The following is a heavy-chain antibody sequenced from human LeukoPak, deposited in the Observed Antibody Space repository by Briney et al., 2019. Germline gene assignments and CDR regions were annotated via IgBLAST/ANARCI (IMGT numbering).Heavy chain of an antibody. CDR2: ISGSGGST. CDR1: GFTFSSYG. CDR3: AKRRLTTMAPPTYFDY. J-gene: IGHJ4*02. Sequence: GGSLRLSCAASGFTFSSYGMSWVRQAPGKGLEWVSLISGSGGSTSYADSVKGRFTISRDNSKNTLYLQMNSLRAEDTAVYYCAKRRLTTMAPPTYFDYWGQGTLVTVSS. D-gene: IGHD1-1*01. V-gene: IGHV3-23*01.